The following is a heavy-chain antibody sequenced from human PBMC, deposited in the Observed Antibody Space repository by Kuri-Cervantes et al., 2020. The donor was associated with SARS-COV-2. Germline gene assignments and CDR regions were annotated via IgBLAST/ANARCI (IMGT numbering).Heavy chain of an antibody. CDR1: GGSISSSSYY. J-gene: IGHJ4*02. V-gene: IGHV4-39*07. CDR2: IYYSGST. Sequence: SETLSLTCTVSGGSISSSSYYWGWIRQPPGKGLEWIGSIYYSGSTYYNPSLKSRVTISVDASKNQFSLKLSSVTAADTAVYYCARTHAGLSPYYFDYWGQGTLVTVS. D-gene: IGHD2-8*01. CDR3: ARTHAGLSPYYFDY.